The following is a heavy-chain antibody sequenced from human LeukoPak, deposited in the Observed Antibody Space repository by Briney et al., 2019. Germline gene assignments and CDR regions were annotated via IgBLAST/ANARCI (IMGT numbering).Heavy chain of an antibody. V-gene: IGHV4-61*02. CDR3: ATDISWFDP. CDR2: ISASGST. J-gene: IGHJ5*02. Sequence: SETLSLTCTVSGASISSGGHYWSWIRQPAGKGLEWIGRISASGSTNYAPSLRSRVTMSVDTSKNQFSLKLNSVTAADTAVYYCATDISWFDPWGRGTLVTVSS. CDR1: GASISSGGHY.